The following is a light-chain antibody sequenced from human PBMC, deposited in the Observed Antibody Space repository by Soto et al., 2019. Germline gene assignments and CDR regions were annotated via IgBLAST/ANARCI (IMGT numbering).Light chain of an antibody. V-gene: IGLV2-14*03. CDR1: SSDIGAYNF. CDR2: DVN. CDR3: TSWTTSTTMI. Sequence: QSALTQPASVSGSPGQSITISCTGTSSDIGAYNFVSWYQQHPGKAPKLMLYDVNIRPSGVSNRFSGSKSGNTASLTISGPQAEDEADYYCTSWTTSTTMIFGGGTKVT. J-gene: IGLJ2*01.